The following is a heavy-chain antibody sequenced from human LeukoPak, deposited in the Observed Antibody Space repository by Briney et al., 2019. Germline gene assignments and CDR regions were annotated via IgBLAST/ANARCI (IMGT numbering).Heavy chain of an antibody. D-gene: IGHD4-11*01. Sequence: SETLSLTCTVSGGSISGTSFYWGWIRQPPGKGLEWVGSISYSGSTYYNPSLKSRVTISLDTSKNHFSLNLSSVTASDTAVYYCARRPGDYSNFNWFGPWGQGTLVTVSS. V-gene: IGHV4-39*02. J-gene: IGHJ5*02. CDR3: ARRPGDYSNFNWFGP. CDR1: GGSISGTSFY. CDR2: ISYSGST.